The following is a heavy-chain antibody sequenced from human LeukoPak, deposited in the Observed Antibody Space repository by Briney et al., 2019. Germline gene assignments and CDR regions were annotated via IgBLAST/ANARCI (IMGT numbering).Heavy chain of an antibody. CDR2: MYSGGTS. V-gene: IGHV4-4*07. Sequence: SETLSLTCTVSGGSIGVYYWYWIRQPAGKGLEWIGRMYSGGTSHYNPSLTSRVTMSVDTSKNQFSLKLNSVTAADTAVYYCARGTTNYYYYYMDVWGKGTTVTVSS. CDR1: GGSIGVYY. J-gene: IGHJ6*03. D-gene: IGHD1-14*01. CDR3: ARGTTNYYYYYMDV.